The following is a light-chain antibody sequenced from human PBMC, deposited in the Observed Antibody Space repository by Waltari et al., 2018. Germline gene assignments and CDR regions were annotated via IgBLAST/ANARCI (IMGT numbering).Light chain of an antibody. Sequence: SSELTQDPVVSVALGQTVRITCQGDSLRRYHASWYQQKPGQAPVLVIYGQNNRPSGIADRFSGSTSGNTASLTITGAQAEDEADYYRDSRDSSGNHEVFGGGTKLTVL. V-gene: IGLV3-19*01. CDR1: SLRRYH. CDR3: DSRDSSGNHEV. CDR2: GQN. J-gene: IGLJ2*01.